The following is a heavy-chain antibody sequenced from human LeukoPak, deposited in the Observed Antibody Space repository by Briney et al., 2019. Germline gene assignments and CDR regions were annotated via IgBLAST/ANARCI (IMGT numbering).Heavy chain of an antibody. CDR3: ARGGSRGGSYYVRPNFDY. V-gene: IGHV4-34*01. D-gene: IGHD1-26*01. Sequence: PSETLSLTCAVYGGSFSGYYWSWIRQPPGKGLEWSGEINHSGSTNYNPSLKSRVTISVDTSKNQFSLKLSSVTAADTAVYYCARGGSRGGSYYVRPNFDYWGQGTLVTVSS. CDR1: GGSFSGYY. CDR2: INHSGST. J-gene: IGHJ4*02.